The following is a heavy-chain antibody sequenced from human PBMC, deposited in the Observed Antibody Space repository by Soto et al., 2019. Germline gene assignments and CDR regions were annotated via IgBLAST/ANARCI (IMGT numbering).Heavy chain of an antibody. CDR1: GFNFSNYE. CDR2: MSSSGTTR. J-gene: IGHJ3*02. CDR3: ARDRGRDAFDI. D-gene: IGHD2-15*01. Sequence: PGGSLRLSXAASGFNFSNYEMLWVRQAPGKGLEWVSYMSSSGTTRDSADSVKGRFSISRDNAKNSLYLQMNSLRVEDTALYYCARDRGRDAFDIWGQGTMVTVSS. V-gene: IGHV3-48*03.